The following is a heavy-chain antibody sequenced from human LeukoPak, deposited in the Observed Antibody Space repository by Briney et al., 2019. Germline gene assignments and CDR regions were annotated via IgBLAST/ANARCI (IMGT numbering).Heavy chain of an antibody. Sequence: PGGSLRLSCAASGFSFSSDWMYWVRQAPGKGLVWVSHINSDGDTDYADAVKGRFTISRDNAKNTLYLQMNRLRAEGTAVYHCVKGAPMYYWGQGTLVTVSS. V-gene: IGHV3-74*01. J-gene: IGHJ4*02. CDR3: VKGAPMYY. CDR1: GFSFSSDW. CDR2: INSDGDT.